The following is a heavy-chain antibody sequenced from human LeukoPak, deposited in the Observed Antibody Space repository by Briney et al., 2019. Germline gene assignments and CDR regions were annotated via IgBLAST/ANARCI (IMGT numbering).Heavy chain of an antibody. CDR3: AELGITRIGGV. J-gene: IGHJ6*04. D-gene: IGHD3-10*02. V-gene: IGHV3-48*03. CDR1: GFTFSSYE. CDR2: IGSRGSTI. Sequence: PGGSLRLSCAASGFTFSSYEMNWVRQAPGKGLEGGSYIGSRGSTIYYADSVKGRFTISRDNAKNSLYLKMNSLRAEDTAVYYCAELGITRIGGVWGKGTTVTVSS.